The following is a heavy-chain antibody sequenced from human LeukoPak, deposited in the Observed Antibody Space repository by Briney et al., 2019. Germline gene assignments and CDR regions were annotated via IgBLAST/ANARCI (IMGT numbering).Heavy chain of an antibody. V-gene: IGHV1-18*01. D-gene: IGHD3-10*01. CDR2: ISAYNCNT. CDR3: ARDAGSGSYGPFDY. CDR1: GYTFTRYG. J-gene: IGHJ4*02. Sequence: ASVKVSCKASGYTFTRYGISWVRQAPGQGLEWMGWISAYNCNTKYAQKLQGRVTMITDTSKRTADMELRSLRSDDTAVDYGARDAGSGSYGPFDYWGQGTVVTVSS.